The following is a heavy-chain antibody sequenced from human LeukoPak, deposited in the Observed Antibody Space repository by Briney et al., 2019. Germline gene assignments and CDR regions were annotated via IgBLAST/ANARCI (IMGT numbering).Heavy chain of an antibody. D-gene: IGHD6-13*01. CDR1: GGTFSSYA. Sequence: GASVKVSCKASGGTFSSYAISWVRQAPGQGLEWMGGIIPIFGTANYAQKFQGRVTITADESTSTAYMELSSLRSEDTAVYYCARDHSIAGAGTEIWGQGTMVTVSS. J-gene: IGHJ3*02. CDR3: ARDHSIAGAGTEI. V-gene: IGHV1-69*13. CDR2: IIPIFGTA.